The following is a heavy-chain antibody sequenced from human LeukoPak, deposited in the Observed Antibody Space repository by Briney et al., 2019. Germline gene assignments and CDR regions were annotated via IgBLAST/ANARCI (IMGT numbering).Heavy chain of an antibody. CDR3: TTITMILVHPDY. Sequence: PGGSLRLSCTASGFTFGDYAMSWFRQAPGKGLEWVGFIRSKAYGGTTEYAASVKGRFTISRDDSTNTLYLQMNGLKTEDTAVYYCTTITMILVHPDYWGQGTLVTVSS. J-gene: IGHJ4*02. CDR2: IRSKAYGGTT. V-gene: IGHV3-49*03. D-gene: IGHD3-22*01. CDR1: GFTFGDYA.